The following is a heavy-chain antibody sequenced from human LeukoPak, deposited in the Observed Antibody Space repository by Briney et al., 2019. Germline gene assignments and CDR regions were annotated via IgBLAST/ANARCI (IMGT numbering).Heavy chain of an antibody. CDR2: IYYSGST. CDR1: GGSISSGGYY. D-gene: IGHD3-3*01. V-gene: IGHV4-31*03. J-gene: IGHJ3*02. CDR3: ASFRVDTIFGVVTLYAFDI. Sequence: SETLSLTCTVSGGSISSGGYYWSWIRQHPGKGLEWIGYIYYSGSTYYNPSLKSRVTISVDTSKNQFSLKLGSVTAADTAVYYCASFRVDTIFGVVTLYAFDIWGQGTMVTVSS.